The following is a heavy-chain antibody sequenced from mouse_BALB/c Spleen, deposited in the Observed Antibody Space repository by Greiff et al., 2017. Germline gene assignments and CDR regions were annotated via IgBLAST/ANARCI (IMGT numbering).Heavy chain of an antibody. J-gene: IGHJ4*01. CDR1: GDSITSGY. Sequence: GQLKQSGPSLVKPSQTLSLTCSVTGDSITSGYWNWIRKFPGNKLEYMGYISYSGSTYYNPSLKSRISITRDTSKNQYYLQLNSVTTEDTATYYCARYSPITTYSAMDYWGQGTSVTVSS. D-gene: IGHD1-2*01. V-gene: IGHV3-8*02. CDR2: ISYSGST. CDR3: ARYSPITTYSAMDY.